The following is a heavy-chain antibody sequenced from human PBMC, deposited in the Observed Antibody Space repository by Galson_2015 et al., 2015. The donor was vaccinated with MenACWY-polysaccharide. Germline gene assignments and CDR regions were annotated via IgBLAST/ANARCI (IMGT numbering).Heavy chain of an antibody. CDR1: DYSIRSGYF. J-gene: IGHJ4*02. Sequence: ETLSLTCAVSDYSIRSGYFWGWIRQPPGKGLEWIASIFHSGTTYYNPSLKGRVTISVDTSKNQFSLKLSSVTAADTAVYYCARVEKYSGSFYILYWGQGTLVTASS. CDR2: IFHSGTT. V-gene: IGHV4-38-2*01. CDR3: ARVEKYSGSFYILY. D-gene: IGHD1-26*01.